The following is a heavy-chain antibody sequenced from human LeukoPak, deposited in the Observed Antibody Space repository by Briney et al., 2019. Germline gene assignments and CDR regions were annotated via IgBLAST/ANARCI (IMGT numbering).Heavy chain of an antibody. CDR1: GFTFNTYT. CDR2: ISGSSGII. CDR3: ARDPAEADC. J-gene: IGHJ4*02. V-gene: IGHV3-48*01. Sequence: QAGGSLRLSCAASGFTFNTYTMNWVRQAPGKGLEWVSYISGSSGIIDYADSVRGRFTISRDNAKNSLYLQMNSLRAEDTAVYYCARDPAEADCWGQGTLVTVSS.